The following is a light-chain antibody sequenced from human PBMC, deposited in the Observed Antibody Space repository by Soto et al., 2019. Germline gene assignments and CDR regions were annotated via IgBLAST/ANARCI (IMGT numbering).Light chain of an antibody. J-gene: IGLJ1*01. CDR2: DTN. CDR3: LLLYSGNRGV. Sequence: QAVVTQEPALTVSPGETVTLTCGSSTGTVTSGHYPYWFQQRPGQAPTTLIYDTNNKYSWTPDRFSGSLLGGKAALTLSGAQPEDEGDYYCLLLYSGNRGVFGTGTKVTVL. V-gene: IGLV7-46*01. CDR1: TGTVTSGHY.